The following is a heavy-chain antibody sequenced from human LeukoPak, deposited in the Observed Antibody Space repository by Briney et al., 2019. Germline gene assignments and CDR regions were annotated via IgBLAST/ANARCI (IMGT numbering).Heavy chain of an antibody. V-gene: IGHV3-23*01. D-gene: IGHD3-22*01. CDR2: TSGSGDGT. J-gene: IGHJ4*02. CDR3: AKLRDFFDSSGQFDY. Sequence: GGSLRLSXAASGFTFSSYAMSWVCQAPGEGLEWVSATSGSGDGTFYADSVKGRFTISRDNSKNTLYLQMNSLRAEDTAIYYCAKLRDFFDSSGQFDYWGQGTLVTVSS. CDR1: GFTFSSYA.